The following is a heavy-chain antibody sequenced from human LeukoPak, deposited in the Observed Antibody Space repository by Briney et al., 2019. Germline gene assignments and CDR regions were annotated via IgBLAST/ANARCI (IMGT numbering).Heavy chain of an antibody. D-gene: IGHD6-13*01. Sequence: GGSLRLSCAASGFTFSDYYMSWIRQAPGKGLEGVSYISSSGSTIYYADSVKGRFTISRDNAKNSLYLQMNSLTAEDTAVYYCARDDGYEVIDYWGQGTLVTVSS. CDR2: ISSSGSTI. J-gene: IGHJ4*02. CDR3: ARDDGYEVIDY. CDR1: GFTFSDYY. V-gene: IGHV3-11*04.